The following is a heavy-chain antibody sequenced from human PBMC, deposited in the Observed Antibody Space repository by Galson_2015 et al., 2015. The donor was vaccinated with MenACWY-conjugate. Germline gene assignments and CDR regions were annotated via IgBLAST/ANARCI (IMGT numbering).Heavy chain of an antibody. CDR1: GFTFSDYY. CDR2: IDSSSSNK. CDR3: ATSTYHDGGGPVCLN. V-gene: IGHV3-11*06. J-gene: IGHJ1*01. Sequence: SLRLSCAASGFTFSDYYMSWIRQAPGKGLEWISYIDSSSSNKHYADSVKGRFTISRDNANNSLYLRMNSLRVEDKTGYYCATSTYHDGGGPVCLNWGQGTLVNVSS. D-gene: IGHD2-15*01.